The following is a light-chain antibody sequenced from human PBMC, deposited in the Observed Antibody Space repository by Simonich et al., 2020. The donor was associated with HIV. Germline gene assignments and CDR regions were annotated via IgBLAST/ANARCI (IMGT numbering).Light chain of an antibody. J-gene: IGKJ2*01. CDR3: QQYYSAPT. V-gene: IGKV4-1*01. CDR1: QSVLYSSNSKNY. Sequence: DIVMTQSPDSLAVSLGERATINCKSSQSVLYSSNSKNYLAWYQQKPGQPPKMLIYWTSTRESGVPDRFSGSGSRTDFTLTISSLQAEDVAVYYCQQYYSAPTFGQGTKLEIK. CDR2: WTS.